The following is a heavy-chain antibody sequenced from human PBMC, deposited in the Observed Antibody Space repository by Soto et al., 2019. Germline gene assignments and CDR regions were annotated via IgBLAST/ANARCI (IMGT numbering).Heavy chain of an antibody. CDR1: GYSFSAYY. D-gene: IGHD2-2*01. J-gene: IGHJ6*02. CDR2: INPISGGT. Sequence: ASVKVSCKASGYSFSAYYVHWVRQAPGQGLEWMGWINPISGGTNYAQKFQGRVTMTRDTSISTAYMELSRLTSDDTAVYYCARDGFQIVVVPAEHGMDVWGQGTTVTVSS. V-gene: IGHV1-2*02. CDR3: ARDGFQIVVVPAEHGMDV.